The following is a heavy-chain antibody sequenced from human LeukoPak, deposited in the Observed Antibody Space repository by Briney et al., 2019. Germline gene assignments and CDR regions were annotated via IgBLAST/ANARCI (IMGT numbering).Heavy chain of an antibody. CDR3: ARVEIQLWLRLGHFDY. Sequence: GASVKVSCKASGYTFTSYYMHWVRQAPGQGLEWMGIINPSGGSASYAQKFQGRVTMTRDMSTSTVYMELSRLRSDDTAVYYCARVEIQLWLRLGHFDYWGQGTLVTVSS. V-gene: IGHV1-46*01. D-gene: IGHD5-18*01. CDR1: GYTFTSYY. CDR2: INPSGGSA. J-gene: IGHJ4*02.